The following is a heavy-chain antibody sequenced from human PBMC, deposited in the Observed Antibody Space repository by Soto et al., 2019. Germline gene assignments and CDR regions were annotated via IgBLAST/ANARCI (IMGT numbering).Heavy chain of an antibody. CDR3: ARGGPYYYDSSGYYEPPSP. D-gene: IGHD3-22*01. V-gene: IGHV1-46*01. CDR1: GYTFTHHY. CDR2: INPSGGRT. Sequence: ASVKVSCKASGYTFTHHYIHWVRQAPGQGLDWVGVINPSGGRTNYAQKFQGRATMTGDTSTRTVYMELSSLRSEDTAVYYCARGGPYYYDSSGYYEPPSPWGQGTLVTVSS. J-gene: IGHJ5*02.